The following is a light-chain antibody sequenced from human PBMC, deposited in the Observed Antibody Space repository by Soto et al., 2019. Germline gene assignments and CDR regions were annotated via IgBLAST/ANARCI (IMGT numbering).Light chain of an antibody. V-gene: IGLV2-14*03. CDR2: DVS. J-gene: IGLJ3*02. Sequence: QSALTQPASVSGSPGQSITISCTGTSSDVGYYNYVSWYQHHPGKVPKLMIYDVSNRPSGFSNRFSGSKSGNTASLTISGLQAEDEADYYCSSYTTSSTQVFGGGTKLTVL. CDR3: SSYTTSSTQV. CDR1: SSDVGYYNY.